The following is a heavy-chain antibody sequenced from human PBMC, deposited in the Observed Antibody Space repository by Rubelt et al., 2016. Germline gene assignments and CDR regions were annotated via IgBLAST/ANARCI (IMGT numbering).Heavy chain of an antibody. J-gene: IGHJ4*02. CDR2: INHSGST. D-gene: IGHD3-10*01. CDR3: ASRGRYYGSGSYPPRTGIVDY. V-gene: IGHV4-34*01. Sequence: QVQLQQWGAGLLKPSETLSLTCAVYGGSFSGYYWSWIRQPPGKGLEGIGEINHSGSTNYNPSLKSGVTISVDTSRNQFSLKLGSVTAADTAVYYCASRGRYYGSGSYPPRTGIVDYWGQGTLVTVSS. CDR1: GGSFSGYY.